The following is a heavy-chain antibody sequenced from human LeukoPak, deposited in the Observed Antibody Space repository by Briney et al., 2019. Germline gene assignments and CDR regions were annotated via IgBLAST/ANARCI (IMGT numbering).Heavy chain of an antibody. Sequence: ASVKVSCKASGYRFTNRGIIWVRQTPGQGLQWMGWISAHNGNTNYAQKLQGRVILTTDTSTSTVYMELRSLTSDDTAVYYCARAETTLLLNYWGQGTLVTVSS. J-gene: IGHJ4*02. CDR2: ISAHNGNT. D-gene: IGHD4-11*01. CDR3: ARAETTLLLNY. V-gene: IGHV1-18*01. CDR1: GYRFTNRG.